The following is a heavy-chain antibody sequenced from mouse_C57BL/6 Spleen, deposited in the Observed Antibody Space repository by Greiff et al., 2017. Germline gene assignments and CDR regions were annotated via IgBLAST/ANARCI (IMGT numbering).Heavy chain of an antibody. Sequence: QQSCKASGYTFTSYWMHWGKQRPGRGLEWIGRIDPNSGGTKYNEKFKSKATLTVDKPSSTAYMQLSSLTSEDSAVYYCARPSYGSSYKYFDVWGTGTTVTVSS. CDR3: ARPSYGSSYKYFDV. V-gene: IGHV1-72*01. D-gene: IGHD1-1*01. CDR2: IDPNSGGT. CDR1: GYTFTSYW. J-gene: IGHJ1*03.